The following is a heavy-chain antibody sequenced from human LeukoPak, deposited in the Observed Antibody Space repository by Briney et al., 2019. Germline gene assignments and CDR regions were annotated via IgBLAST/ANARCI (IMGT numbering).Heavy chain of an antibody. V-gene: IGHV3-30*04. J-gene: IGHJ4*02. CDR2: ISYDGSNK. D-gene: IGHD2-2*01. CDR3: ASAGYCSSTSCYSYYFDY. CDR1: GFTFSSYA. Sequence: GRSLRPSCAASGFTFSSYAMHWVRQAPGKGLEWVAVISYDGSNKYYADSVKGRFTISRDNSKNTLYPQMNSLRAEDTAVYYCASAGYCSSTSCYSYYFDYWGQGTLVTVSS.